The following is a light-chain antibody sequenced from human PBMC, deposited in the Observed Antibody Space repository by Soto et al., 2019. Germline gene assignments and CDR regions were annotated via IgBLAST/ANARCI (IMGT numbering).Light chain of an antibody. J-gene: IGKJ4*01. CDR2: DAS. CDR1: QSVSSY. Sequence: EIVLTQSPATLSLSPGERATLSCRAGQSVSSYLAWYKQKPGQAPRLLIYDASNRATGIPARFSGSGSGTDFTLTISSLEPEDFAVYYCQQRSNWPPEITFGGGTKVEIK. V-gene: IGKV3-11*01. CDR3: QQRSNWPPEIT.